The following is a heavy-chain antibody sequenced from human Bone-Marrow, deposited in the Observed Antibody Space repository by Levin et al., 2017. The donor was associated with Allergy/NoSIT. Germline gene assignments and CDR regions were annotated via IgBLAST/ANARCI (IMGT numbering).Heavy chain of an antibody. V-gene: IGHV1-8*01. J-gene: IGHJ4*02. CDR1: GYTFTSYD. D-gene: IGHD3-16*02. CDR2: MNPNSGNT. Sequence: ASVKVSCKASGYTFTSYDINWVRQATGQGLEWMGWMNPNSGNTGYAQKFQGRVTMTRNTSISTAYMELSSLRSEDTAVYYCARAFAYDYVWGSYRGSDDYWGQGTLVTVSS. CDR3: ARAFAYDYVWGSYRGSDDY.